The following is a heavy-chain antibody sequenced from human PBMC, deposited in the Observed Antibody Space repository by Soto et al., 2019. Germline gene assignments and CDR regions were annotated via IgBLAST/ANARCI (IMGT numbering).Heavy chain of an antibody. J-gene: IGHJ6*03. Sequence: QVQLVQSGAEVKKPGSSVKVSCKASGGTFSSYTISWVRQAPGQGLEWMGRIIPILGIANYAQKFQGGVRITAGKSPRTAYLEVSSLSSEDTAVYYCARSAAPEVLGYYYYYMDGWGKGTTVTVSS. CDR3: ARSAAPEVLGYYYYYMDG. CDR2: IIPILGIA. D-gene: IGHD2-2*01. V-gene: IGHV1-69*02. CDR1: GGTFSSYT.